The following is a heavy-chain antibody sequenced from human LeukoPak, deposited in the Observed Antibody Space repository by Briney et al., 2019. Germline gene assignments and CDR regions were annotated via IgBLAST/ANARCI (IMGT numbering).Heavy chain of an antibody. J-gene: IGHJ4*02. V-gene: IGHV3-9*01. CDR1: GFTFDDYA. D-gene: IGHD3-22*01. CDR3: AKDNLGGDYYDSSGAFDY. CDR2: FSWNSDST. Sequence: GGSLRLSCAPSGFTFDDYAMHWVRHAPGNGLEWVAGFSWNSDSTAYADSVKGRFTISRDNAKNSLYLQMNSLRAEDTALYYCAKDNLGGDYYDSSGAFDYWGQGTLVTVSS.